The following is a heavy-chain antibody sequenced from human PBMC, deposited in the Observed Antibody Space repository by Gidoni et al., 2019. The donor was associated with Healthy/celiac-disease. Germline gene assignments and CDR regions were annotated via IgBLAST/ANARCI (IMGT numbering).Heavy chain of an antibody. Sequence: EVQLVEPGGGLVQPGGSLRLSCAAPGFTFRRSAMSWVRQAPGNGLEWVAAISGSGGSTYYADSVKGRFTISRDNSKNTLYLQMNSLRAEDTAVYYCAKAQEGFYSYGYFGFDYWGQGTLVTVSS. CDR1: GFTFRRSA. CDR2: ISGSGGST. J-gene: IGHJ4*02. CDR3: AKAQEGFYSYGYFGFDY. V-gene: IGHV3-23*04. D-gene: IGHD5-18*01.